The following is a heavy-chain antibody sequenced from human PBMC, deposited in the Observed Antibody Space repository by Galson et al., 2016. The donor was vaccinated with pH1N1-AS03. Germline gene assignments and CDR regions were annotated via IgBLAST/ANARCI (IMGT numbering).Heavy chain of an antibody. D-gene: IGHD6-19*01. V-gene: IGHV4-59*08. CDR3: ARQGQWLVEHYYYGMDV. CDR1: GVSINSHL. Sequence: SETLSLTCSVSGVSINSHLWTWIRQTPGKELEWIGNLDHTGNTEYSPSLKTRVSISVDTSKNQLSLRLKSVTAADTAVDYCARQGQWLVEHYYYGMDVWGHGTTVTVSS. J-gene: IGHJ6*02. CDR2: LDHTGNT.